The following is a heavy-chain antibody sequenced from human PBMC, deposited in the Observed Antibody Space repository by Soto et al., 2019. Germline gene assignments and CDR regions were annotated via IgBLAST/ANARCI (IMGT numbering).Heavy chain of an antibody. CDR3: ARLGGFFQALDS. CDR2: IYFGGTT. D-gene: IGHD2-15*01. V-gene: IGHV4-59*08. J-gene: IGHJ4*02. CDR1: GGSISPYY. Sequence: QVQLQESGPGLVKLSKTLSLTCTVSGGSISPYYWSWIRQPPGKGLEWIGYIYFGGTTKYNPSLKSRVSMSVDTSKNQFSLKLTSVTAADTAVYYCARLGGFFQALDSWGQGTLATVSS.